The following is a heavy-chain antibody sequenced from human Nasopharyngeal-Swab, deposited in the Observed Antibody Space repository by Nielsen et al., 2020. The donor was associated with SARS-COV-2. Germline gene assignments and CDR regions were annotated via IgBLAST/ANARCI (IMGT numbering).Heavy chain of an antibody. CDR2: IKQDGSEK. Sequence: LKISCAASGFTFSSYWMSWVRQAPGKGLEWVANIKQDGSEKYYVDSVKGRFTISRDNAKNSLYLQMNSLRAEDTAVYYCARDGGGSYYADYWGQGTLVTVSS. V-gene: IGHV3-7*03. J-gene: IGHJ4*02. D-gene: IGHD1-26*01. CDR3: ARDGGGSYYADY. CDR1: GFTFSSYW.